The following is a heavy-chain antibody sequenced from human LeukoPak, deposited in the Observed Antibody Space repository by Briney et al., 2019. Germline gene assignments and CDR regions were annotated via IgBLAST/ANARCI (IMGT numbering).Heavy chain of an antibody. D-gene: IGHD2-2*01. V-gene: IGHV4-34*01. CDR3: ARLMQSIVVVPAAARFDY. Sequence: SETLSLTCAVYGGSFSGYYWSWIGQPPGKGVEWIGEINHSGSTNYNPSLKSRVTISVDTSKNQFSLKLSSVTAADTAVYYCARLMQSIVVVPAAARFDYWGQGTLVTVSS. CDR1: GGSFSGYY. CDR2: INHSGST. J-gene: IGHJ4*02.